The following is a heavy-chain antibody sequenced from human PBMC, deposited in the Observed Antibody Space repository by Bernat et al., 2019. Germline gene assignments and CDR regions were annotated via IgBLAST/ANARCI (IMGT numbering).Heavy chain of an antibody. D-gene: IGHD4-17*01. Sequence: QVQLVESGGGVVQPGRSLRLSCAASGFTFSSYGMHWVRQAPGKGLEWVAVISYDGSNKYYADSVKGRFTISRDNSKNTLYLQMNSLRAEDTAVYYCAKDAWGYYGDYGYSDYYYYYGMDVWGQGTTVTVSS. V-gene: IGHV3-30*18. CDR2: ISYDGSNK. J-gene: IGHJ6*02. CDR1: GFTFSSYG. CDR3: AKDAWGYYGDYGYSDYYYYYGMDV.